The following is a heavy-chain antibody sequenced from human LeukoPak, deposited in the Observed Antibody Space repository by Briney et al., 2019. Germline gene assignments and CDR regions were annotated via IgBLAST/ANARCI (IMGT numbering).Heavy chain of an antibody. Sequence: GRSLRLSCAASGFTFDDYAMHWVRQAPGKGLEWVSGISWNSGSIGYADSVKGRFTIFRDNAKNSLYLQMNSLRAEDTALYYCAKDTSVGATDYYYGMDVWGQGTTVTVSS. D-gene: IGHD1-26*01. CDR1: GFTFDDYA. CDR2: ISWNSGSI. V-gene: IGHV3-9*01. J-gene: IGHJ6*02. CDR3: AKDTSVGATDYYYGMDV.